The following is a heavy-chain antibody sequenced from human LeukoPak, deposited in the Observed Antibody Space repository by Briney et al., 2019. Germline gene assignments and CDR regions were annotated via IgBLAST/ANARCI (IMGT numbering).Heavy chain of an antibody. V-gene: IGHV4-59*01. D-gene: IGHD7-27*01. Sequence: PSETLSLTCTVSGGSMNNYYWSWIRQPPGGGLGWIGYIFYSGRTNYNPSLESRVTISLDTSKKQFSLKLSSVTAADTAVYYCARRDWGYYYAMDVWGQGTTVTVSS. CDR3: ARRDWGYYYAMDV. CDR1: GGSMNNYY. J-gene: IGHJ6*02. CDR2: IFYSGRT.